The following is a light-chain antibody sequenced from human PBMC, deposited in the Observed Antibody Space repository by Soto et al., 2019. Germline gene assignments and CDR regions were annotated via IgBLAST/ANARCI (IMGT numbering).Light chain of an antibody. CDR3: SSFTSSMTNV. CDR2: DVT. J-gene: IGLJ1*01. Sequence: QSALTQPASVSGSPGQPITISCTGTSSDVGGYNSVSWYQQHPGKAPKLILYDVTDRPSGVSYRFSGSKSGNTASLTISGLQAADEADYFCSSFTSSMTNVFGSGTKVTVL. CDR1: SSDVGGYNS. V-gene: IGLV2-14*01.